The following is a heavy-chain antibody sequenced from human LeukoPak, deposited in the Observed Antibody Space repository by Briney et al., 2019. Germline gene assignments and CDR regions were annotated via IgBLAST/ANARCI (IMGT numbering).Heavy chain of an antibody. V-gene: IGHV3-15*01. CDR1: GFTFSNAW. CDR3: TTEAVGAPGSFQH. J-gene: IGHJ1*01. D-gene: IGHD1-26*01. Sequence: GGSLRLSCAASGFTFSNAWMSWVRQAPGKGLEWVGRIKSKTDGGTTDYAAPVKGRFTISRDDSKNTLYLQMNSLKTEDTAVYYCTTEAVGAPGSFQHWGQGTLVTVSS. CDR2: IKSKTDGGTT.